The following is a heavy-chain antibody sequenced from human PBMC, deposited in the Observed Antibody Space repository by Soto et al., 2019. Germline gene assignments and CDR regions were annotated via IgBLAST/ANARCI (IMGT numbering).Heavy chain of an antibody. D-gene: IGHD2-15*01. CDR1: GFIFSNYV. CDR2: MSDDGTTK. Sequence: QVQLVESGGGVVQPGRSLRLSCAASGFIFSNYVMYWVRQAPGKGLEWVSFMSDDGTTKYYADSVKGRFTISRDNSKNTLYLQMNSLRPEDTAVYYCARQVLWSRYFDYWGQGTLVTVSS. V-gene: IGHV3-30-3*01. J-gene: IGHJ4*02. CDR3: ARQVLWSRYFDY.